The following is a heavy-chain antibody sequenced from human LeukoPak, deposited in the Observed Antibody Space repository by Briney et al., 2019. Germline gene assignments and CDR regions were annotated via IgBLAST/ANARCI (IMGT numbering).Heavy chain of an antibody. V-gene: IGHV3-23*01. J-gene: IGHJ4*02. CDR3: AKRARYNSARTSDIDS. Sequence: PGGSLRLSCAASGFTFSNYAMGWVRQAPGKGLEWVSTISDSGAYGFYADSVKGRFTISRDNSNNLVYLQMNNLRAEDTAEYDSAKRARYNSARTSDIDSWGQGTQVTVSS. CDR1: GFTFSNYA. CDR2: ISDSGAYG. D-gene: IGHD6-19*01.